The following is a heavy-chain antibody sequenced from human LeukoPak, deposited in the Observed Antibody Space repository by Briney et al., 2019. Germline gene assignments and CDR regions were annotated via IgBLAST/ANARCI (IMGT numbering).Heavy chain of an antibody. D-gene: IGHD3-16*01. CDR3: ARGSVPVSYYGMDV. CDR2: INHSGST. CDR1: GGSFSGYY. J-gene: IGHJ6*02. Sequence: SETLSLTCAVYGGSFSGYYWSWIRQPPGKGLEWIGEINHSGSTNYNPSLKSRVTISVDTSKNQFSLKLSSVTAADTAVYYCARGSVPVSYYGMDVWGQGTTVTVSS. V-gene: IGHV4-34*01.